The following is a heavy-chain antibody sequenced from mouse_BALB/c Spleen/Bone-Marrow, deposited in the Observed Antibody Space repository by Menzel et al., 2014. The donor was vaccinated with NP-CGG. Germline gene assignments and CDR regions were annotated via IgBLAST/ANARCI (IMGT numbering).Heavy chain of an antibody. CDR1: GYTFTSYV. CDR3: ESRYYRYDALDY. CDR2: INPYNDGT. J-gene: IGHJ4*01. D-gene: IGHD2-14*01. V-gene: IGHV1-14*01. Sequence: EVQLQQSGPELVKPGASVKMSCKASGYTFTSYVMHWVKQKPGQGLEWIGYINPYNDGTKYNEKFKGKATLTSDKSSSTAYMGFSRLTAEDSEVYDCESRYYRYDALDYWGQGTSVTVSS.